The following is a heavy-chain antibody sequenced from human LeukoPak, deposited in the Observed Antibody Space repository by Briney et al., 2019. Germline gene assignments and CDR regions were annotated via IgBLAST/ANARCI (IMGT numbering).Heavy chain of an antibody. D-gene: IGHD5-18*01. CDR2: ISGSGGST. V-gene: IGHV3-23*01. Sequence: GGSLRLSCAASGFTFSSYAMSWVRQAPGKGLEWVSAISGSGGSTYYADSVKGRFTISRDNSKNTLYLQMNSLRAEDTAVYYCASVDTAMVRNYWGQGTLVTVSS. CDR1: GFTFSSYA. J-gene: IGHJ4*02. CDR3: ASVDTAMVRNY.